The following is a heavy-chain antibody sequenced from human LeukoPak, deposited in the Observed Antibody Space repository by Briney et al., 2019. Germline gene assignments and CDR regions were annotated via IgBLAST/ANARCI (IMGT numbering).Heavy chain of an antibody. Sequence: SETLSLTCTVSGGPISGYYWSWIRQPAGKGLEWIGRIYTSGSTTYNPSLKSRVTMSVDTSRNQFSLKLSSVTAADTAVYYCARATSWYVSCFDPWGQGTLVTVSS. CDR2: IYTSGST. D-gene: IGHD2-2*01. J-gene: IGHJ5*02. CDR1: GGPISGYY. CDR3: ARATSWYVSCFDP. V-gene: IGHV4-4*07.